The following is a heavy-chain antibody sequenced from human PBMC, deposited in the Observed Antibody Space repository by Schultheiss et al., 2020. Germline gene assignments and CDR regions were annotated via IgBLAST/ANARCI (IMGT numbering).Heavy chain of an antibody. CDR3: AREGAGDCSGGSCYSDRYYYYYYGMDV. J-gene: IGHJ6*02. V-gene: IGHV1-18*04. CDR1: GYTFTSYY. D-gene: IGHD2-15*01. CDR2: ISAYNGNT. Sequence: ASVKVSCKASGYTFTSYYMHWVRQAPGQGLEWMGWISAYNGNTNYAQKLQGRVTMTTDTSTSTAYMELRSLRSDDTAVYYCAREGAGDCSGGSCYSDRYYYYYYGMDVWGQGTTVTVSS.